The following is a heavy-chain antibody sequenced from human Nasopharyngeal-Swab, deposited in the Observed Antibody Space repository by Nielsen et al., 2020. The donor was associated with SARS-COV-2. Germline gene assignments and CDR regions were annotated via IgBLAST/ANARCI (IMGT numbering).Heavy chain of an antibody. V-gene: IGHV3-23*03. CDR2: IYSGGSST. J-gene: IGHJ4*02. CDR3: AKGREYYDFWSGYSPLPIFDY. D-gene: IGHD3-3*01. Sequence: GGSLRLSCAASGFTFSSYAMSWVRQAPGKGLEWVSVIYSGGSSTYYADSVKGRFTISRDNSKNTLYLQMNSLRAEDTAVYYCAKGREYYDFWSGYSPLPIFDYWGQGTLVTVSS. CDR1: GFTFSSYA.